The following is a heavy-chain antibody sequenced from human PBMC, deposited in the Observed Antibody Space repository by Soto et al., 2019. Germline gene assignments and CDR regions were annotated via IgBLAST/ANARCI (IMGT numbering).Heavy chain of an antibody. CDR1: GFTFSSSA. D-gene: IGHD3-22*01. V-gene: IGHV3-23*01. CDR2: ITGDGDTT. Sequence: EVHLLESGGGLIQPGGSLRVSCAASGFTFSSSALGWVRQAPGKGLEWVSSITGDGDTTFYVDSVKGRFTVSRDTSKNTLFLQMDSLRVEDTAVYFCVKFPCRGFYTYSDYWGQGTLVTVSS. J-gene: IGHJ4*02. CDR3: VKFPCRGFYTYSDY.